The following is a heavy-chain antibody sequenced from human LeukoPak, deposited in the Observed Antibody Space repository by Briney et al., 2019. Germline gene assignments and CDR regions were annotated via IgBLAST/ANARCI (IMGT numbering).Heavy chain of an antibody. CDR3: ARAPYDFWSGYHNWFDP. Sequence: SETLSLTCTVSGGSISSYYWSWIRQPPGKGLEWIGYIYCSGSTNYNPSLKSRVTISVDTSKNQFSLKLSSVTAADTAVYYCARAPYDFWSGYHNWFDPWGQGTLVTVSS. D-gene: IGHD3-3*01. V-gene: IGHV4-59*01. J-gene: IGHJ5*02. CDR1: GGSISSYY. CDR2: IYCSGST.